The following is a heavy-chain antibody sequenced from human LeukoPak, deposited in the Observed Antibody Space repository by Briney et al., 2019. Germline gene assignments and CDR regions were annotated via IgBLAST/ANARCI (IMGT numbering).Heavy chain of an antibody. CDR2: INHSGST. CDR1: GGSFSGYY. D-gene: IGHD6-19*01. Sequence: PSETLSLTCAVYGGSFSGYYWSWIRQPPGKGLEWIGEINHSGSTNYNPSLKSRVTISVDTSKNQFSLKLSSVTAADTAVYYCARGTVSSGWDDYFDYWGQRTLVTVSS. V-gene: IGHV4-34*01. J-gene: IGHJ4*02. CDR3: ARGTVSSGWDDYFDY.